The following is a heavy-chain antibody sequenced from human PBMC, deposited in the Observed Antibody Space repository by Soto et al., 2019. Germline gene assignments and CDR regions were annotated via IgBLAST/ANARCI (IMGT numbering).Heavy chain of an antibody. D-gene: IGHD3-3*01. J-gene: IGHJ6*02. CDR2: IKSKTDGGTT. CDR3: TTSSRPFYYDFWSGYFPG. V-gene: IGHV3-15*01. CDR1: GFTFSNAW. Sequence: GGSLRLSCAASGFTFSNAWMSWVRQAPGKGLEWVGRIKSKTDGGTTDYAAPVKGRFTISRDDSKNTLYLQMNGLKTEDTAVYYCTTSSRPFYYDFWSGYFPGWGQGTTVTVSS.